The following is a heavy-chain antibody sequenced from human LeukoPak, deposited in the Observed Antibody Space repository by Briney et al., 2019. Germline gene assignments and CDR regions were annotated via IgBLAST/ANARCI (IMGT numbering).Heavy chain of an antibody. CDR2: IYYRGST. CDR3: ARDRGNSYGNYYYYYGMDV. D-gene: IGHD5-18*01. Sequence: SQTRSLTCTVSGGSLSSYSSGWIRPPPGKGLEWIGYIYYRGSTTYNPSLKSRVTISVDTSKNQFSLKLSSVAAADTDVYYCARDRGNSYGNYYYYYGMDVWGQGTTVTVSS. J-gene: IGHJ6*02. V-gene: IGHV4-59*01. CDR1: GGSLSSYS.